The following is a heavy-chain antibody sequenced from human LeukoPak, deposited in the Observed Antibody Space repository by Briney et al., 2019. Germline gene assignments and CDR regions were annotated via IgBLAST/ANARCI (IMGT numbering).Heavy chain of an antibody. J-gene: IGHJ3*02. Sequence: PSETLSLTCTVSGGSFYSNTYYWGWIRQPPGKGLEWIGNIYYSGTTYYNSSLESRVTMSVDTSKNQFFLKLSSVTAADTAVYYCARHGIKRITISGVARSAFDIWGQGTIVAVSP. D-gene: IGHD3-3*01. CDR3: ARHGIKRITISGVARSAFDI. V-gene: IGHV4-39*01. CDR2: IYYSGTT. CDR1: GGSFYSNTYY.